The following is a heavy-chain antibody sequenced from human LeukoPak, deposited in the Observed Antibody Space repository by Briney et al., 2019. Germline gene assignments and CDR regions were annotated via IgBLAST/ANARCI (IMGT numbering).Heavy chain of an antibody. Sequence: ASETLSLTCAVSGGSISSGGYCWSWIRQHPGKGLGWIEYIYYSASTYTNPSLKSRVTISVDTSKNQFSLKLSSVTAADTAVYYCARDNSGKYGGNSRAFDIWGQGTMVTVSS. D-gene: IGHD2-21*02. CDR1: GGSISSGGYC. J-gene: IGHJ3*02. V-gene: IGHV4-31*11. CDR3: ARDNSGKYGGNSRAFDI. CDR2: IYYSAST.